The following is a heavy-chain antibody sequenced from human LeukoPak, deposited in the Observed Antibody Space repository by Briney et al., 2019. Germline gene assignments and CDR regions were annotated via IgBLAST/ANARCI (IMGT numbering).Heavy chain of an antibody. CDR2: IYYSGST. V-gene: IGHV4-39*01. CDR3: ARQEDYGGILDY. Sequence: SETLSLTCTVSGGSISSSSYYWGWIRQPPGKGLEWIGSIYYSGSTYYNPSLKSRVTISVDTSKNQFSLKLSSVTAADPAVYYCARQEDYGGILDYWGQGTLVTVSS. J-gene: IGHJ4*02. D-gene: IGHD4-23*01. CDR1: GGSISSSSYY.